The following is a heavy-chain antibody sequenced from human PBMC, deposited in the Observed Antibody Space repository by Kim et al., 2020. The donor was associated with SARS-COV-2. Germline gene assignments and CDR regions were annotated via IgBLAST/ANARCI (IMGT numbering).Heavy chain of an antibody. D-gene: IGHD5-12*01. J-gene: IGHJ4*02. V-gene: IGHV3-43*01. CDR3: AKGGGDSGYITN. Sequence: YYADSVKGRFTISRDNSKNSLYLQMNRLRNEDTGLYYCAKGGGDSGYITNCGQGTLVTVSS.